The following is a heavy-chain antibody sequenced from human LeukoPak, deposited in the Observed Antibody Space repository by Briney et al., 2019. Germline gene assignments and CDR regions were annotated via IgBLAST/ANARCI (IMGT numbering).Heavy chain of an antibody. CDR2: INPNSGDT. D-gene: IGHD3-22*01. Sequence: ASVKVSCKASGYIFTGYYMHWVRQAPGQGLEWMGWINPNSGDTNYAQKFQGRVTMTRDTSISTAYMELSSLRSDDTAVYYCARYSSGRPPFDYWGQGTLVTVSS. CDR3: ARYSSGRPPFDY. V-gene: IGHV1-2*02. J-gene: IGHJ4*02. CDR1: GYIFTGYY.